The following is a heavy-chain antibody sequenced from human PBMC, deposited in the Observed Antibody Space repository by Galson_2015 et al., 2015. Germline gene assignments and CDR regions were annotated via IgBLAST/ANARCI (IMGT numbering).Heavy chain of an antibody. CDR1: GYTFTSYY. D-gene: IGHD3-3*01. CDR3: ASSTQTDYDFWSGYPRELDY. CDR2: INPSGGST. V-gene: IGHV1-46*01. Sequence: SVKVSCKASGYTFTSYYMHWVRQAPGQGLEWMGIINPSGGSTSYAQKFQGRVTMTRDTSTSTVYMELSSLRSEDTAVYYCASSTQTDYDFWSGYPRELDYWGQGTLVTVSS. J-gene: IGHJ4*02.